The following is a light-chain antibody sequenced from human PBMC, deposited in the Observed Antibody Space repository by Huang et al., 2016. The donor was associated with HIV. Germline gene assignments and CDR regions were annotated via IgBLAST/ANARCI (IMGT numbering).Light chain of an antibody. V-gene: IGKV3-20*01. CDR2: GAS. CDR1: QSVSSSY. Sequence: EIVLTQSPGTLSLSPGERATLSCRASQSVSSSYLAGYQQKPGQAPRLLIYGASSRATGIPDRVSGSGSGTDFTLTISRLEPEDFAVYYCQQYGSSPRTFGQGTKVEIK. J-gene: IGKJ1*01. CDR3: QQYGSSPRT.